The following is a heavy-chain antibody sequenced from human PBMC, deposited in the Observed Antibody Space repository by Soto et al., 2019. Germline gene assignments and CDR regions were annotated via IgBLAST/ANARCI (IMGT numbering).Heavy chain of an antibody. CDR3: ARAIVVVPAAISGMDV. V-gene: IGHV1-69*06. Sequence: SVKVSCKASGGTFSSYAISWVRQAPGQGLEWMGGIIPIFGTANYAQKFQGRVTITADKSTSTAYMELSSLRSEDTAVYYCARAIVVVPAAISGMDVCGQGTTVTVYS. CDR2: IIPIFGTA. D-gene: IGHD2-2*02. J-gene: IGHJ6*02. CDR1: GGTFSSYA.